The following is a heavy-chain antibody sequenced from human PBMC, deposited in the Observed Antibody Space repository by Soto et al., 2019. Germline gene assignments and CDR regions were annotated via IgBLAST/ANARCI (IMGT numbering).Heavy chain of an antibody. Sequence: SELLSLPCTVAWGASGGYCCSFILHPAGKGLEWIGRIYTSGSTNYNPSLKSRVTMSVDTSKNQFSLKLNSVPAADTAVYYCARGYGIVTNWLGPWGQGTLVTSP. V-gene: IGHV4-4*07. D-gene: IGHD1-1*01. J-gene: IGHJ5*02. CDR3: ARGYGIVTNWLGP. CDR1: WGASGGYC. CDR2: IYTSGST.